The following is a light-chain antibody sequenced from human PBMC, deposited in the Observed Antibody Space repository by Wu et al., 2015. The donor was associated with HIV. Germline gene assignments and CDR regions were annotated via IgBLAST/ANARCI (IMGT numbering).Light chain of an antibody. Sequence: ETATLSCRASQSVSGALAWYQKRDLATSPRLLMYDASSRATGIPARFSGSGSATDFTLTISSLEPEDSAIYYCQQHRNWPLTFGQGTRLDIK. CDR1: QSVSGA. CDR2: DAS. J-gene: IGKJ5*01. CDR3: QQHRNWPLT. V-gene: IGKV3-11*01.